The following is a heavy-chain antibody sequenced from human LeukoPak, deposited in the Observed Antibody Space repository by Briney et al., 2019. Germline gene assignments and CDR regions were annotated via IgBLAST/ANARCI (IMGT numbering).Heavy chain of an antibody. CDR1: GGSISSGGYY. CDR2: IYYSGST. CDR3: ARKVAARPFDY. D-gene: IGHD6-6*01. J-gene: IGHJ4*02. V-gene: IGHV4-31*03. Sequence: SETLSLTCTVSGGSISSGGYYWRWIRQHPGKGLEWIGYIYYSGSTYYNPSLKSRVTISVDTSKNQFSLKLSSVTAADTAVYYCARKVAARPFDYWGQGTLVTVSS.